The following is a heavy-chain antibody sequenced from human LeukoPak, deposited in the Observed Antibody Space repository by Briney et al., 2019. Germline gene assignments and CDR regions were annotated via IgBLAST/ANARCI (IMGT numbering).Heavy chain of an antibody. J-gene: IGHJ5*02. CDR3: ARHSPAAIIMT. V-gene: IGHV4-39*01. Sequence: SETLSLTCTVSGGSISSSSYYWGWIRQPPGKGLEWIGEINHSGSTNYNPSLKSRVTISVDTSKNQFSLKLSSVTAADTAVYYCARHSPAAIIMTWGQGTLVTVSS. CDR1: GGSISSSSYY. D-gene: IGHD2-2*01. CDR2: INHSGST.